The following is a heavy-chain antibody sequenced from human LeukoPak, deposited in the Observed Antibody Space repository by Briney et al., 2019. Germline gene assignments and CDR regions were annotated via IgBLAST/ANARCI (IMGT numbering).Heavy chain of an antibody. CDR3: AKDPNGDYIGAFDFQR. CDR2: ITGSGGNR. CDR1: GFSFSNYA. J-gene: IGHJ1*01. D-gene: IGHD4-17*01. V-gene: IGHV3-23*01. Sequence: GGSLRLSCAGSGFSFSNYAMIWVRQAPGKGLEWVSAITGSGGNRFYAGSVKGRFTISRDNFRNTLYLQMDSLRGDDTAVYYCAKDPNGDYIGAFDFQRWGQGTQVTVSS.